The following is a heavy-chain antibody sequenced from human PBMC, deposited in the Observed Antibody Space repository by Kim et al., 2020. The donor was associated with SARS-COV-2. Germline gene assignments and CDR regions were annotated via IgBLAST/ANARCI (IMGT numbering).Heavy chain of an antibody. D-gene: IGHD4-4*01. J-gene: IGHJ5*02. Sequence: PSFQGHVTISADKSISTAYLQWSSLKASDTAMYYCARSESNYVNNWFDPWGQGTLVTVSS. CDR3: ARSESNYVNNWFDP. V-gene: IGHV5-10-1*01.